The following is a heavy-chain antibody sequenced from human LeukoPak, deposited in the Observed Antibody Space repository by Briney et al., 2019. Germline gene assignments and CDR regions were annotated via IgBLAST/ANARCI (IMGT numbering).Heavy chain of an antibody. V-gene: IGHV3-21*01. CDR1: VFTFSSYS. D-gene: IGHD3-22*01. CDR3: ASRVVYYYDSSGSLDDY. CDR2: ISISSSYI. J-gene: IGHJ4*02. Sequence: GFALRLSCAASVFTFSSYSMNWVRQAPGQGLDGVSSISISSSYIYYAHSAKRRLTIYRDNAKTPLYLQMNSMRAEDTAVSYCASRVVYYYDSSGSLDDYWGQATLVTVSS.